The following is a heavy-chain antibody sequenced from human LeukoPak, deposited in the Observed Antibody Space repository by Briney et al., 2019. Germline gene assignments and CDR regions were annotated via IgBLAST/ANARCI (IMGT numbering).Heavy chain of an antibody. CDR1: RYTLTELS. D-gene: IGHD6-13*01. V-gene: IGHV1-24*01. CDR3: ATQQLVRFVLRFQH. CDR2: FDPEDGET. Sequence: ASVKVSCKVSRYTLTELSMHWVRQAPGKGLEWMGRFDPEDGETIYAQKFQGRVTMTEDTSTNTAYMELSSLRSEDTAVYYCATQQLVRFVLRFQHWGQGTVVTVSS. J-gene: IGHJ1*01.